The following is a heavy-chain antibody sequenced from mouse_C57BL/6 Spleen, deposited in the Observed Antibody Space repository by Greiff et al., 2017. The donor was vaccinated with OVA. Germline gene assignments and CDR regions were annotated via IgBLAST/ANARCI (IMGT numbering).Heavy chain of an antibody. CDR3: ARRDGYYVGWYFDV. D-gene: IGHD2-3*01. CDR2: INPSNGGT. J-gene: IGHJ1*03. Sequence: QVQLKQPGTELVKPGASVKLSCKASGYTFTSYWMHWVKQRPGQGLEWIGNINPSNGGTNYNEKFKSKATLTVDKSSSTAYMQLSSLTSEDSAVYYCARRDGYYVGWYFDVWGTGTTVTVSS. V-gene: IGHV1-53*01. CDR1: GYTFTSYW.